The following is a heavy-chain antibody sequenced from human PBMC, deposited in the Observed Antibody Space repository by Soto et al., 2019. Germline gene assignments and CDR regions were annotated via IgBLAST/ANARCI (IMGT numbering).Heavy chain of an antibody. CDR1: GFSLSTSGVG. D-gene: IGHD3-3*01. V-gene: IGHV2-5*02. Sequence: QITLKESGPTLVKPTQTLTLTCTFSGFSLSTSGVGVGWIRQPPGKALEWLALIYWDDDKRYSPSLKSRLTITKDNSKNQVVLTMTNMDPVDTATYYCAHSESLEWRRYLNPFDYWGQGTLVTVSS. CDR2: IYWDDDK. J-gene: IGHJ4*02. CDR3: AHSESLEWRRYLNPFDY.